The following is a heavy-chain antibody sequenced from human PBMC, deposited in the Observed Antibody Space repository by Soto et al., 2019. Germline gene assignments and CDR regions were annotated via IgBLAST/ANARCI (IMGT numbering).Heavy chain of an antibody. D-gene: IGHD3-3*01. V-gene: IGHV4-4*02. J-gene: IGHJ6*02. CDR1: GGSISSSNW. Sequence: QVQLQESGPGLVKPSGTLSLTCAVSGGSISSSNWWSWVRQPPGKGLEWIGESYHSGSTNYNPSLKSRVTISVDKSKNQFSLKLSSVTAADTAVYYCARLNYDFWSDYYYGMDVWGQGTTVTVSS. CDR2: SYHSGST. CDR3: ARLNYDFWSDYYYGMDV.